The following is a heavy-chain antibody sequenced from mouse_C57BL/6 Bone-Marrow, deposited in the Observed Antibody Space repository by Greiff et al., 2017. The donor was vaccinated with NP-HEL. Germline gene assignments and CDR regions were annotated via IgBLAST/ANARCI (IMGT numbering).Heavy chain of an antibody. J-gene: IGHJ3*01. CDR3: AHSSGPFAY. D-gene: IGHD3-2*02. CDR1: GYSFTSYY. Sequence: QVQLKQSGPELVKPGASVKISCKASGYSFTSYYIHWVKQRPGQGLEWIGWIYPGSGNTKYNEKFKGKATLTADTSSSTAYMQLSSLTSEDSAVYYCAHSSGPFAYWGQGTLVTVSA. CDR2: IYPGSGNT. V-gene: IGHV1-66*01.